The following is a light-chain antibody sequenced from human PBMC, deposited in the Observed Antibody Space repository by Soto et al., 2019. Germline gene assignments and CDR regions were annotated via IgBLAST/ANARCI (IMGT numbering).Light chain of an antibody. V-gene: IGLV1-40*01. CDR2: GNC. Sequence: QSVLTQPPSVSGAPGQRVTISSPGSSSNIGAGYDVHWYQQLPGTAPKLLIYGNCNRPSGVPDRFSGSKSGTSASLAITGLQAEDEADYYCQSYASSLSGYVFGTGTKVTVL. CDR3: QSYASSLSGYV. CDR1: SSNIGAGYD. J-gene: IGLJ1*01.